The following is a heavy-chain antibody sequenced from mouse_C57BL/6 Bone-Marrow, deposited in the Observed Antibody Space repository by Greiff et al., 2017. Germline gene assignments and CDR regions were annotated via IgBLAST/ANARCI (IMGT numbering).Heavy chain of an antibody. CDR1: GFSFNTYA. J-gene: IGHJ4*01. Sequence: GGGLVQPKGSLKLSCAASGFSFNTYAMNWVRQAPGKGLEWVARIRSKSNNYATYYADSVKDRFTISRDDSESMLYLQMNNLKTEDTAMYYCVRQGYYYAMGYWGQGTSVTVSS. CDR3: VRQGYYYAMGY. V-gene: IGHV10-1*01. CDR2: IRSKSNNYAT.